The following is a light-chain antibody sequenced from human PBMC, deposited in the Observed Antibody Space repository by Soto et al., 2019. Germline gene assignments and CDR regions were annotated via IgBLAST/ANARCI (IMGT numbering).Light chain of an antibody. CDR3: CSYAGNNKKV. CDR1: SSDIGNYNY. CDR2: EVS. V-gene: IGLV2-8*01. Sequence: QSALTQPPSASGSPGQSVTISCSGTSSDIGNYNYVSWYQQHPGKAPKLMIYEVSQRPSGVPDRFSGSKSGNTASLTVSGLQAEYEADYYCCSYAGNNKKVFGTGTKLTVL. J-gene: IGLJ1*01.